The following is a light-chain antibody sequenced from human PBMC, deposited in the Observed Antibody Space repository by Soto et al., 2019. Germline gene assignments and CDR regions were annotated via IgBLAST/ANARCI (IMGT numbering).Light chain of an antibody. Sequence: QSVLTQPPSVSGAPGQRVTISCTGSSSNIGAGYDVHWYQQVPGTAPNPLIYGDNNRPSGVPDRFSGSRSGTSAALAFTGAGVETEDDYDCHSYASGRSSLFVFGSGTKPTAL. CDR3: HSYASGRSSLFV. CDR2: GDN. V-gene: IGLV1-40*01. CDR1: SSNIGAGYD. J-gene: IGLJ1*01.